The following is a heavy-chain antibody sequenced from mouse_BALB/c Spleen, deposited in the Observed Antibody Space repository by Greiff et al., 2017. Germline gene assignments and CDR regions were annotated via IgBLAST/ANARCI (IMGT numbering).Heavy chain of an antibody. D-gene: IGHD1-1*01. J-gene: IGHJ4*01. V-gene: IGHV3-6*02. Sequence: EVKLQESGPGLVKPSQSLSLTCSVTGYSITSGYYWNWIRQFPGNKLEWMGYISYDGSNNYNPSLKNRISITRDTSKNQFFLKLNSVTTEDTATYYCARWLPLLLAMDYWGQGTSVTVSS. CDR3: ARWLPLLLAMDY. CDR2: ISYDGSN. CDR1: GYSITSGYY.